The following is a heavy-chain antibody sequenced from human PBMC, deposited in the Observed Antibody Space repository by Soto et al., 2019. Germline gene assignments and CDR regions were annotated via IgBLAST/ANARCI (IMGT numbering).Heavy chain of an antibody. CDR1: GFTFSNAW. CDR3: TTDYYYDSSGYYFDAFDI. V-gene: IGHV3-15*07. J-gene: IGHJ3*02. D-gene: IGHD3-22*01. CDR2: IKSKTDGGTT. Sequence: EVQLVESGGGLVKPGGSLRLSCAASGFTFSNAWMNWVRQAPGKGLEWVGRIKSKTDGGTTDYAAPVKGRFTISRDDSKNTLYLQMNSLKTEDTAVYYCTTDYYYDSSGYYFDAFDIWGQGTMVTVSS.